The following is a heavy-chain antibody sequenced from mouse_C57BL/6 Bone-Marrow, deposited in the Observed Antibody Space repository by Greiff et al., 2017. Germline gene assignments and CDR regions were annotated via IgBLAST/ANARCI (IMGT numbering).Heavy chain of an antibody. CDR1: GFNIKDYY. Sequence: EVQLQQSGAELVRPGASVKLSCTASGFNIKDYYMHWVKQRPEQGLEWIGRIDPEDGDTEYAPKFQGKATMTADTSSNTAYLQLSSLTSEDTAVYYCTTPGIITTVVPFAYWGQGTLVTVSA. D-gene: IGHD1-1*01. J-gene: IGHJ3*01. V-gene: IGHV14-1*01. CDR3: TTPGIITTVVPFAY. CDR2: IDPEDGDT.